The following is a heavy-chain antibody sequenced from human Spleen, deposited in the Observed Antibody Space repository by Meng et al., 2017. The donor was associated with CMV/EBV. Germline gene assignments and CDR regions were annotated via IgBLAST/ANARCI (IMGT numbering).Heavy chain of an antibody. Sequence: GGSLRLSCAASGFSFSAYWMHWVRQVPGKGLMWVSRVTNDGRATYADSVKGRFTISRDDATSTLYLQMTSLRAEDTAVYYCARDGSYNLDYWGQGTPVTVSS. CDR2: VTNDGRA. CDR1: GFSFSAYW. CDR3: ARDGSYNLDY. D-gene: IGHD1-26*01. V-gene: IGHV3-74*01. J-gene: IGHJ4*02.